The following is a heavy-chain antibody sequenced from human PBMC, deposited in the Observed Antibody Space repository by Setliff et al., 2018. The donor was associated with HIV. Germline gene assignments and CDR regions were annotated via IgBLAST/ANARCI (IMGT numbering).Heavy chain of an antibody. CDR3: ATKVYRTNGVCLDAFDI. J-gene: IGHJ3*02. D-gene: IGHD2-8*01. CDR2: IIPNSGGT. V-gene: IGHV1-2*06. CDR1: GYTFTGYY. Sequence: ASVKVSCKASGYTFTGYYIHWVRQAPGQGLEWMGRIIPNSGGTNYPQKFQGRVTMTRDTSISTAYMQLSRLRPDDTAIYYCATKVYRTNGVCLDAFDIWGQGTMVTVS.